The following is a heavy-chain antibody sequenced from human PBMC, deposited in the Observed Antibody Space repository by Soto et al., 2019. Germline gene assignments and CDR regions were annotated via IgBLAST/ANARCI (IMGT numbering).Heavy chain of an antibody. CDR3: ARHYPIGNNWNYFDY. CDR1: GGSISSYY. Sequence: SETLSLPWTVSGGSISSYYWGWIRTPQGKGLEWIGYIFYSGSTNYNPSLEGRVTISVDTSKNQFSLKVSSVTAADTAVYYCARHYPIGNNWNYFDYWGQGTLVTVSS. V-gene: IGHV4-59*01. D-gene: IGHD1-1*01. CDR2: IFYSGST. J-gene: IGHJ4*02.